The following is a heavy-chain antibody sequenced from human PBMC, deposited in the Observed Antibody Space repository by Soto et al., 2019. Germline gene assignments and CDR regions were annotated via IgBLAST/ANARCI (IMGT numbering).Heavy chain of an antibody. Sequence: SETLSLACAVYGGSFSGYYWSWIRQPPGKGLEWIGEISHSGSTNYNPSLKSRLTISVDTSKNQFSLKLSSATAADTAVYYCARGIRVGATFYGMDVWGQGTTVTVSS. V-gene: IGHV4-34*01. CDR3: ARGIRVGATFYGMDV. J-gene: IGHJ6*02. D-gene: IGHD1-26*01. CDR1: GGSFSGYY. CDR2: ISHSGST.